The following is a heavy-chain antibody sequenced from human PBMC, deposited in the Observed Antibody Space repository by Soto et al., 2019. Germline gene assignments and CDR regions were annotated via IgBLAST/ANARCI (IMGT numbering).Heavy chain of an antibody. Sequence: SETLSLTCAVYGGSVNGYYWNWIRQPPGKGLEWIGEINHTGGTHYNPSLKSRVTMSVDTSKNQFSLRLSPVTAADTAIYYCATRITVFGLLIHPFDPWGQGTQVTVSS. CDR3: ATRITVFGLLIHPFDP. CDR1: GGSVNGYY. D-gene: IGHD3-3*01. J-gene: IGHJ5*02. CDR2: INHTGGT. V-gene: IGHV4-34*01.